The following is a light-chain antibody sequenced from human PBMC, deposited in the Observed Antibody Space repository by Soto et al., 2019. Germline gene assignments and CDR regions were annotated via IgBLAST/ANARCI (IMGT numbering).Light chain of an antibody. J-gene: IGKJ3*01. CDR2: AAS. CDR1: QGISSY. V-gene: IGKV1-8*01. CDR3: QQYYSSRFT. Sequence: AIRMTQSPSSLSASTGDRVTITCRASQGISSYLAWYQQKPGKAPKLLIYAASTLQSGVPPRFSGSGSGTDFTLTISCLQSEDFATYYCQQYYSSRFTFGPGTKVDIK.